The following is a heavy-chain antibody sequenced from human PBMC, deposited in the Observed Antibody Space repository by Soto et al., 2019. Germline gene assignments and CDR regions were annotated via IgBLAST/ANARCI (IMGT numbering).Heavy chain of an antibody. CDR2: ISPYNDDT. CDR3: ARGGYYDSSGSRDYHYYGMNV. D-gene: IGHD3-22*01. J-gene: IGHJ6*02. CDR1: GYAFSGYG. V-gene: IGHV1-18*01. Sequence: VSVKGSCKASGYAFSGYGISWVRQAPGQGLEWLGWISPYNDDTKYAQKVQGRVFMTTDTSSKTAYLDLRSLRSDDTAVYYCARGGYYDSSGSRDYHYYGMNVWGQGTTVTVSS.